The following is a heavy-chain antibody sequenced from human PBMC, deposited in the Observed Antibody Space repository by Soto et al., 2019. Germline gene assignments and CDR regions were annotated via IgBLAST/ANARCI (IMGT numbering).Heavy chain of an antibody. V-gene: IGHV3-64D*06. CDR3: VQGAYSSGWNWGFDY. Sequence: GGSLRLSCSASGFTFSSYAMHWVRQAPGKGLEYVSAISSNGGSTYYADSVKGRFTISRDNSKNTLYLQMSSLRAEDTAVYYCVQGAYSSGWNWGFDYWGQGTLVTVSS. D-gene: IGHD6-19*01. J-gene: IGHJ4*02. CDR2: ISSNGGST. CDR1: GFTFSSYA.